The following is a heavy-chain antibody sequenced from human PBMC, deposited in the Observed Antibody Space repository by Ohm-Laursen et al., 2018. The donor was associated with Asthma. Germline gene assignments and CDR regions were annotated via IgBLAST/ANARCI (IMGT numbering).Heavy chain of an antibody. Sequence: SLRLSCAAPGFTFSSYNMNWVRQAPGKGLEWVASISTASTFIYYADSVRGRFTTSRDNAKNSVYLQMNSLRAEDTALYYCARIGPEWELPGREYSLHHWGQGTQVTVSS. J-gene: IGHJ1*01. D-gene: IGHD1-26*01. V-gene: IGHV3-21*01. CDR2: ISTASTFI. CDR1: GFTFSSYN. CDR3: ARIGPEWELPGREYSLHH.